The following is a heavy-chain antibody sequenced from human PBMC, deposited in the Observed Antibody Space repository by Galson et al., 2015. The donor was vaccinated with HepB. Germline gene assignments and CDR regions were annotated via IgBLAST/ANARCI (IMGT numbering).Heavy chain of an antibody. D-gene: IGHD2-15*01. CDR2: ISYDGTNK. J-gene: IGHJ3*01. V-gene: IGHV3-30-3*01. Sequence: SLRLSCAASGFTFGTYAMHWVRQAPGKGLEWVAVISYDGTNKNFADSVKGRFTISRDNSNNTVFLQMNTLRAEDTAIYYCARPIAVVVAGSPDGFAFWGQGTMVTVSS. CDR1: GFTFGTYA. CDR3: ARPIAVVVAGSPDGFAF.